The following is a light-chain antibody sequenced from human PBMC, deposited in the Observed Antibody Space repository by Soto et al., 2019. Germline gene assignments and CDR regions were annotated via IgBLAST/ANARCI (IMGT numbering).Light chain of an antibody. CDR1: QSISSY. Sequence: DIQMTQSPSSLSASVGDRVTITCRASQSISSYLNWYQQKPGKAPKLLIYAASSLQSGVPSRFSGSGSGTDFTLTISSLQPEDVAAYYCQKYGSAPLTFGGGTKVDI. J-gene: IGKJ4*01. CDR2: AAS. V-gene: IGKV1-39*01. CDR3: QKYGSAPLT.